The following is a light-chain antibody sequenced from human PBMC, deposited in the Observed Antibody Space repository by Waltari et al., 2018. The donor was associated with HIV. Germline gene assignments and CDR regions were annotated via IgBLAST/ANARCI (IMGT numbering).Light chain of an antibody. CDR3: QSADRSGSHVV. CDR1: ALPTRN. J-gene: IGLJ2*01. CDR2: KKR. Sequence: SLDLIQPPSMSVSPGQPARITCFGNALPTRNADGYPQRPGQAPVLVIYKKRDRPSGIPDRFSGSNSGNTVTLIISGAQPEDEADYYCQSADRSGSHVVFGGGTKVTV. V-gene: IGLV3-25*03.